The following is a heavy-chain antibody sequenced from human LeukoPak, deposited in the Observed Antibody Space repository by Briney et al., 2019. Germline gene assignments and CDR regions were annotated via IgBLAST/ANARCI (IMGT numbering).Heavy chain of an antibody. J-gene: IGHJ6*02. CDR3: ARVIAAAGTNYYYGMDV. CDR1: GGSISSYY. V-gene: IGHV4-59*01. D-gene: IGHD6-13*01. Sequence: PSETLSLTCTVSGGSISSYYWSWIRQPPGKGLEWIGYIYYSGSTNYNPSLKSRVTISVDTSKNQFSLKLSSVTAADTAVYYCARVIAAAGTNYYYGMDVWGQGTTVTVSS. CDR2: IYYSGST.